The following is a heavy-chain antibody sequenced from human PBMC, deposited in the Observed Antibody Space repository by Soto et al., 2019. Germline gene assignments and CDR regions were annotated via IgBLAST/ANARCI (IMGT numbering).Heavy chain of an antibody. Sequence: SETLSLTCAVSGGSFTSNNWLTWVRQPPGQGLEWIGEIYRTGSTNYNPSLKSRVTISLDKSENQFSLKVTSLTAADTAVYYCASRDPGTSVDYWGQGTLVTSPQ. D-gene: IGHD1-7*01. CDR2: IYRTGST. J-gene: IGHJ4*02. CDR1: GGSFTSNNW. CDR3: ASRDPGTSVDY. V-gene: IGHV4-4*02.